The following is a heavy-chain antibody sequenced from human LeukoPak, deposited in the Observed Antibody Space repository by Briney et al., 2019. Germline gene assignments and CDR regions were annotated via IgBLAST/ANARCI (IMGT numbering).Heavy chain of an antibody. V-gene: IGHV4-39*07. Sequence: SETLSLTCTVSGGSISSSSYYWGWIRQPPGKGLEWIGEINHSGSTNYNPSLKSRVTISVDTSKNQFSLKLSSVTAADTAVYYCARRPFPYYYYYMDVWGKGTTVTISS. CDR1: GGSISSSSYY. J-gene: IGHJ6*03. CDR2: INHSGST. CDR3: ARRPFPYYYYYMDV. D-gene: IGHD2-21*01.